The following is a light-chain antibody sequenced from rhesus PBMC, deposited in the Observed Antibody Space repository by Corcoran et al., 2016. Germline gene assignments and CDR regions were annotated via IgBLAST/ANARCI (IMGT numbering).Light chain of an antibody. CDR1: QGISSR. CDR3: QQYSSRPPT. Sequence: DIQMTQSPSSLSASVGDTVTIPCRSSQGISSRLAWYQQNTGQAPKFLIYKGSTLQRGVPSRLSVSGSGTDFTLTISSLQSEDFATYFCQQYSSRPPTFGQGTKVEIK. V-gene: IGKV1-22*01. J-gene: IGKJ1*01. CDR2: KGS.